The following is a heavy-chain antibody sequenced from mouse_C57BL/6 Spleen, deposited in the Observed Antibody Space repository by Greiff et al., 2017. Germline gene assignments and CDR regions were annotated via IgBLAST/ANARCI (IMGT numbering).Heavy chain of an antibody. CDR3: ARSGYGYLWYFDV. V-gene: IGHV1-63*01. CDR2: IYPGGGYT. Sequence: QVQLQQSGAELVRPGTSVKMSCKASGYTFTNYWIGWAKQRPGNGLEWIGDIYPGGGYTNYNEKFKGKATLTADKSSSTAYVQFSSLTSEDSAIYYCARSGYGYLWYFDVWGTGTTVTVSS. CDR1: GYTFTNYW. J-gene: IGHJ1*03. D-gene: IGHD2-2*01.